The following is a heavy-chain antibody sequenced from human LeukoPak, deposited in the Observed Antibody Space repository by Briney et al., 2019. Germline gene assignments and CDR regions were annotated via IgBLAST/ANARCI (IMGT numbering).Heavy chain of an antibody. CDR1: RYPFTTYE. V-gene: IGHV1-8*01. D-gene: IGHD1-14*01. CDR3: ARGPRNDP. CDR2: VHPDTGYA. J-gene: IGHJ5*02. Sequence: GASVKVSCKTSRYPFTTYEINWVRQAAGQGLKWMGWVHPDTGYADYAQKFQGRVTVTSDTSISTAYMELSSLRSDDTAVYFCARGPRNDPWGQGTLVTVSS.